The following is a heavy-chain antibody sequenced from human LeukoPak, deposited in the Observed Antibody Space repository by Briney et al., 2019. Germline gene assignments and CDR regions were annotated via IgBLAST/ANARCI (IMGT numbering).Heavy chain of an antibody. CDR1: GGSINPYY. V-gene: IGHV4-59*08. D-gene: IGHD2-2*01. CDR2: FSYSGSA. CDR3: ARHCSTTTCQYYYYHMDV. Sequence: SETLSLTCTVSGGSINPYYWSWIRQVPGKGLEWLGYFSYSGSANYNPSLKSRSSISVDTSKQQISLTLTSVTAADTAVYYCARHCSTTTCQYYYYHMDVWGKGPRSPSP. J-gene: IGHJ6*03.